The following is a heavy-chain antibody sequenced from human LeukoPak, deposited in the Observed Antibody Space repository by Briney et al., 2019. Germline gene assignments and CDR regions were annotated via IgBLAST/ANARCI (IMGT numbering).Heavy chain of an antibody. CDR1: GSTFSSYG. D-gene: IGHD2-15*01. Sequence: GGPLRLSCAASGSTFSSYGMHWVRQAPGKGLEWVAVIWYDGSNKYYADSVKGRFTISRDNSKNTLYLQMNSLRAEDTAVYYCAREPGSSYYFDYWGQGTLVTVSS. V-gene: IGHV3-33*01. J-gene: IGHJ4*02. CDR2: IWYDGSNK. CDR3: AREPGSSYYFDY.